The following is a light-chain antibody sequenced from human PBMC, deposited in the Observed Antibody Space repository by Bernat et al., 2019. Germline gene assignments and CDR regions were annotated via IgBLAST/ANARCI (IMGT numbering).Light chain of an antibody. J-gene: IGLJ3*02. V-gene: IGLV1-44*01. CDR2: SNN. CDR1: SSNIGSYP. Sequence: QSVLTQPPSASGTPGQRVTISCSGSSSNIGSYPVNWYQQLPGTAPKLLIYSNNQRPSGVPDRVSGSKSGTSASLAISGLQSEDEDYYYCAAWDDSVNGWVFGGGTKLTVL. CDR3: AAWDDSVNGWV.